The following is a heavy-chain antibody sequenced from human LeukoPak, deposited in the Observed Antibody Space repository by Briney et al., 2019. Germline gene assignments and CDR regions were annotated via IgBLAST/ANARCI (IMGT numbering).Heavy chain of an antibody. D-gene: IGHD5-24*01. CDR1: GFTFSGNL. Sequence: PGRSLRLSCAASGFTFSGNLMRWVRQAPGKGLEWVSVITHDGSDRYYGDSVKGRFTISRDISKNTLYLQMNSLRVEDTAVYYCARGRGKGMAHYRVDYGGQGTLVTVSS. CDR2: ITHDGSDR. V-gene: IGHV3-30*04. CDR3: ARGRGKGMAHYRVDY. J-gene: IGHJ4*02.